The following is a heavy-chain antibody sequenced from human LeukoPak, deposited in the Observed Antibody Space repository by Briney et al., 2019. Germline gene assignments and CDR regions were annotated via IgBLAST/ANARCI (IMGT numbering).Heavy chain of an antibody. CDR3: VKDLAVYCSGGSCYHHFDY. J-gene: IGHJ4*02. CDR2: IYSGGST. D-gene: IGHD2-15*01. V-gene: IGHV3-53*01. CDR1: GFTVSSNH. Sequence: GGSLRLSCAASGFTVSSNHMSWVRQAPGKGLEWVSVIYSGGSTYYADSVKGRFIISRDNSKNTLYLQMNSLRAEDTAVYYCVKDLAVYCSGGSCYHHFDYWGQGTLVTVSS.